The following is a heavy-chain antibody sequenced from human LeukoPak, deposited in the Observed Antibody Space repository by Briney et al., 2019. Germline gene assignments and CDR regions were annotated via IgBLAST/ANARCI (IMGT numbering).Heavy chain of an antibody. CDR3: AKDPRVLRFLEWLSENWFDP. CDR1: GFTFSSYA. D-gene: IGHD3-3*01. V-gene: IGHV3-23*01. J-gene: IGHJ5*02. Sequence: GGSLRLSCAASGFTFSSYAMSWVRQAPGKGLEWVSAISGSGGSTYYADSVKGRFTISRDNSKNTLYLQMNSLRAEDTAVYYCAKDPRVLRFLEWLSENWFDPWGQGTPVTVSS. CDR2: ISGSGGST.